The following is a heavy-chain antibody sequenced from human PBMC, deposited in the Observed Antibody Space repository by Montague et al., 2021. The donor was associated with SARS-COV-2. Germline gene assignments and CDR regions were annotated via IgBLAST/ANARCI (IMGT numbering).Heavy chain of an antibody. Sequence: SLRLSCATSGFPFSDYAMSWVRQAPGKGLEWVSGIFSSVFTTYYADSVKGRFTMSRDNSKNTLYLQMNSLRAEDTAVYFCARDHPPGGERNADPGDYWGQGTLVIVSS. V-gene: IGHV3-23*03. CDR2: IFSSVFTT. CDR3: ARDHPPGGERNADPGDY. CDR1: GFPFSDYA. J-gene: IGHJ4*02. D-gene: IGHD1-26*01.